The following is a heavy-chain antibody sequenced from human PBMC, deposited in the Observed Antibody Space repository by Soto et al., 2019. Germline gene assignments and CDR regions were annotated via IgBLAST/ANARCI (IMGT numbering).Heavy chain of an antibody. V-gene: IGHV1-3*01. CDR2: LNPATGKP. Sequence: QVHLVQSGAEVRNPGASVKVSCKTSGYSYTTYSIHWVRQAPGHRLEWMGWLNPATGKPRYSERFQGRLTIAGDTSATTVFMELSSLTSEDTAVYFCAREYSNGRTPSYYVDFWGQGTLVTVSS. D-gene: IGHD6-19*01. J-gene: IGHJ4*02. CDR3: AREYSNGRTPSYYVDF. CDR1: GYSYTTYS.